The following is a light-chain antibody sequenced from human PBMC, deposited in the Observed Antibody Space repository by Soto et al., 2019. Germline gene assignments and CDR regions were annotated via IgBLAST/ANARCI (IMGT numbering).Light chain of an antibody. V-gene: IGLV2-18*02. CDR1: SSDVGSYNR. CDR2: EVS. J-gene: IGLJ2*01. Sequence: QPVLTQPPSVSGSPGQSVTISCTGTSSDVGSYNRVSWYQQPPGTAPKLMIYEVSNRPSGVPDRFSGSKSGNTASLTISGLQAEDEADYYCSSYTSSVVVFGGGTKLTVL. CDR3: SSYTSSVVV.